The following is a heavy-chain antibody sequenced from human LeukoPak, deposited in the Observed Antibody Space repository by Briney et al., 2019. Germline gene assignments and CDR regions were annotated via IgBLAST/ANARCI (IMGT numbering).Heavy chain of an antibody. CDR1: GFTVSSNY. CDR2: SYSGGST. J-gene: IGHJ3*02. V-gene: IGHV3-53*01. D-gene: IGHD2-15*01. CDR3: AREPYCSGGSCYHAFDI. Sequence: GGSLRLSCVASGFTVSSNYMNWVRQAPGKGLEWVSVSYSGGSTNYADSVKGRFTISRDNSKNTVYLQMNSLRAEDTAVYYCAREPYCSGGSCYHAFDIWGQGTMVTVSS.